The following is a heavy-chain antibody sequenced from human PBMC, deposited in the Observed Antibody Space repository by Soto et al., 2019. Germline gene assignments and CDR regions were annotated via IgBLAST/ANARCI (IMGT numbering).Heavy chain of an antibody. Sequence: QVQLQESGPGLVKPSETLSLTCTVSGGSISSYYWSWIRQPPGKGLEWIGYIYYSGSTNYNPSIKSRVTISVDTSKNQFSLKLSSVTAADTAVYYCARQKYCSSEPIVDYWGQGTLVTVSS. CDR3: ARQKYCSSEPIVDY. J-gene: IGHJ4*02. CDR2: IYYSGST. V-gene: IGHV4-59*08. CDR1: GGSISSYY. D-gene: IGHD6-6*01.